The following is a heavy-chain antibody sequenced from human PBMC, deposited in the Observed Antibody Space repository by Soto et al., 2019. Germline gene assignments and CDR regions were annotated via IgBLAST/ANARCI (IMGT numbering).Heavy chain of an antibody. V-gene: IGHV4-39*01. CDR3: APLSVSLSGPYGIHV. CDR2: MFYSGLT. D-gene: IGHD2-15*01. J-gene: IGHJ6*02. CDR1: GYSVTSSDYY. Sequence: SETLSLTCSVSGYSVTSSDYYWAWIRQPPGKGLEWIGSMFYSGLTYYNPSLKSRVTPSVDTSKNQFSVRLNSVTAADTAVYYCAPLSVSLSGPYGIHVWGQGTTVTVSS.